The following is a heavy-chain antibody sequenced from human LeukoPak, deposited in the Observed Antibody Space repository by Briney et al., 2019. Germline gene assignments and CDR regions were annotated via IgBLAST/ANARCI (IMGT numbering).Heavy chain of an antibody. J-gene: IGHJ3*02. CDR2: IYYSGST. V-gene: IGHV4-59*01. CDR3: ARDRVYDSSGTYDAFDI. D-gene: IGHD3-22*01. CDR1: GGSFSSYY. Sequence: PSETLSLTCAVYGGSFSSYYWSWIRQPPGKGLEWIGYIYYSGSTNYNPSLKSRVTISVDTSENQFSLKLSSVTAADTAVYYCARDRVYDSSGTYDAFDIWGQGTMVTVSS.